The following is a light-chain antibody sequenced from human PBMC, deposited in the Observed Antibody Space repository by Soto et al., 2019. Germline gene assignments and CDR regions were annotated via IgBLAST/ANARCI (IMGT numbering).Light chain of an antibody. CDR1: ETISKW. J-gene: IGKJ3*01. Sequence: DIEMTQYPSSLSASVGDRVTITCRATETISKWLGWYQQQPGKAPKLLIYAASTLQGGVPSRFSGSGSGTYFTLTISSLQPDDFATYYCQQTHSIPSTFGPGTKVDIK. CDR2: AAS. V-gene: IGKV1-39*01. CDR3: QQTHSIPST.